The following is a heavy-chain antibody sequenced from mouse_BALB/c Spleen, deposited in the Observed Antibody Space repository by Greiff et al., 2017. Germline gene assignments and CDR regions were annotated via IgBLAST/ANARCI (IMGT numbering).Heavy chain of an antibody. CDR2: ISYDGSN. J-gene: IGHJ2*01. CDR1: GYSITSGYY. D-gene: IGHD1-1*02. V-gene: IGHV3-6*02. CDR3: ARGPLWYFDY. Sequence: VQLKESGPGLVKPSQSLSLTCSVTGYSITSGYYWNWIRQFPGNKLEWMGYISYDGSNNYNPSLKNRISITRDTSKNQFFLKLNSVTTEDTATYYCARGPLWYFDYWGQGTTLTVSS.